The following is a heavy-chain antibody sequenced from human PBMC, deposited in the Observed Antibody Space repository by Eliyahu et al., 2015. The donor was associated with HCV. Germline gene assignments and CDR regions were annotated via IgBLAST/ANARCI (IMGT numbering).Heavy chain of an antibody. D-gene: IGHD2-2*01. CDR1: GFXLSTXGXX. V-gene: IGHV2-5*02. J-gene: IGHJ5*02. Sequence: QITLKESGPTLVKPTQTLTLTCTXSGFXLSTXGXXXGWIRQPPGKALEWLALIYWDDDKHYSPSLKSRLTITKDTSKNQVVLTMTNMDPVDTATYYCAHYVKGYQLLWSEGGNWFDPWGQGTLVTVSS. CDR3: AHYVKGYQLLWSEGGNWFDP. CDR2: IYWDDDK.